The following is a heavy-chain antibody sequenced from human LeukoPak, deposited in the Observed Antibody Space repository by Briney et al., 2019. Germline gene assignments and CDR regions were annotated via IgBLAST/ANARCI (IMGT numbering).Heavy chain of an antibody. J-gene: IGHJ4*02. V-gene: IGHV3-33*01. CDR2: IWYDGSNK. CDR3: ARGGGAGRPIDY. D-gene: IGHD1-26*01. CDR1: GFTFKNHG. Sequence: GRSLRLSCAASGFTFKNHGMHWVRQAPGKGLEWVAVIWYDGSNKYYADSVKGRFTISRDNSKNTLYLQMNSLRAEDTAVYYCARGGGAGRPIDYWGQGTLVTVSS.